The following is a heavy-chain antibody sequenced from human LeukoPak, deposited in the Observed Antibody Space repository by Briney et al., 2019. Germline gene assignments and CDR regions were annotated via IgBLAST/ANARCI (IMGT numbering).Heavy chain of an antibody. CDR3: ARDGKTIFGVVINGFDP. D-gene: IGHD3-3*01. CDR1: GFTFSYYG. Sequence: GGSLRLSCAASGFTFSYYGMHWVRQAPGKGLEWVAVISYYGGNQYYVDSVKGRFTISRDNAKNSLYLQMNSLRDEDTAVYYCARDGKTIFGVVINGFDPWGQGTLVTVSS. CDR2: ISYYGGNQ. V-gene: IGHV3-30*03. J-gene: IGHJ5*02.